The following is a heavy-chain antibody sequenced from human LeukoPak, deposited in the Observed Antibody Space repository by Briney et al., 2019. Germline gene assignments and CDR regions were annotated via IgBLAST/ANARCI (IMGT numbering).Heavy chain of an antibody. CDR3: AREPPPADYDDAFDI. CDR1: GYTFTGYY. J-gene: IGHJ3*02. CDR2: INPNSSGT. D-gene: IGHD4-17*01. V-gene: IGHV1-2*02. Sequence: GASVKVSCKASGYTFTGYYMHWVRQAPGQGLEWMGWINPNSSGTNYAQKFQGRVTMTRDTSISTAYMELSRLRSDDTAVYYCAREPPPADYDDAFDIWGQGTMVTVSS.